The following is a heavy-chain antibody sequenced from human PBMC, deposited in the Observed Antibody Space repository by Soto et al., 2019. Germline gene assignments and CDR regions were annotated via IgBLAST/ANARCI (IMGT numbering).Heavy chain of an antibody. CDR1: GGTFSRYA. J-gene: IGHJ5*02. Sequence: QVQLVQSGAEVKKPGSSVKVSCKASGGTFSRYAISWVRQAPGQGLEWMGGIIPIFGTANYAQKFQGRVTITADESTSTAYMELSSLRFEYTAVYYCARAIVGPTTTVWLDPWGQGTLVTVSS. CDR2: IIPIFGTA. D-gene: IGHD1-26*01. V-gene: IGHV1-69*01. CDR3: ARAIVGPTTTVWLDP.